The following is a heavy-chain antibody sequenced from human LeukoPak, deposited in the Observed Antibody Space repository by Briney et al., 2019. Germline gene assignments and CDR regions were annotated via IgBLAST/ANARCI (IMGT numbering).Heavy chain of an antibody. D-gene: IGHD6-19*01. Sequence: PGGTLRLSCAASGFTFSLYAMTWVRQAPGKGLEWVSTSGSGGTPFCTDSVKGRFTISRDSSKNTLYLQMNSLRAEDTALYYCAKGSSGWYPHFDHWGQGTLVTVSS. J-gene: IGHJ4*01. CDR3: AKGSSGWYPHFDH. CDR1: GFTFSLYA. V-gene: IGHV3-23*01. CDR2: SGSGGTP.